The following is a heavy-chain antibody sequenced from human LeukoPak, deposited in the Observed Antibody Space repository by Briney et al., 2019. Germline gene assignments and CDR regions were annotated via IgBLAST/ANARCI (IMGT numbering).Heavy chain of an antibody. J-gene: IGHJ4*02. CDR3: ARHRSPSSLSFFDI. Sequence: SETLSLACTVSGASISSYYWSWIRQPPGKGLEWIGYIYTSETTNFNPALRSRVTISIDTSKNQVSLRLSSVTAADTALYYCARHRSPSSLSFFDIWGQGMLVIVSS. CDR1: GASISSYY. V-gene: IGHV4-4*09. CDR2: IYTSETT. D-gene: IGHD2-2*01.